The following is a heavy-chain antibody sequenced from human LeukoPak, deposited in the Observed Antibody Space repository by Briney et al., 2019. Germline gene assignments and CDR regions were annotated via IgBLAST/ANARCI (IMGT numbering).Heavy chain of an antibody. CDR3: AKGFQEGSFFFDY. CDR2: ISGSGGST. D-gene: IGHD3-3*01. V-gene: IGHV3-23*01. Sequence: SGGSLRLSCAASGFTFSSYAMSWVRQAPGKGLEWVSAISGSGGSTYYADSVKGRFTISRDNSKNTLYLQMNSLRAEDTAVYYCAKGFQEGSFFFDYWGQGTLVTVSS. CDR1: GFTFSSYA. J-gene: IGHJ4*02.